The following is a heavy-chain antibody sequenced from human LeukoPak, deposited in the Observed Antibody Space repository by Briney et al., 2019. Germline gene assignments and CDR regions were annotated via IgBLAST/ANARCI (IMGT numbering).Heavy chain of an antibody. Sequence: PGGSLRLSCAASGFTFSSYAMSWVRQAPGKGLEWVSAISGSGGSTYYADSVKGRFTISRDNSKNTLYLQMNSLRAEDTAVYYCARARGGIWYFDYWGQGALVTVSS. D-gene: IGHD3-16*01. CDR3: ARARGGIWYFDY. V-gene: IGHV3-23*01. J-gene: IGHJ4*02. CDR1: GFTFSSYA. CDR2: ISGSGGST.